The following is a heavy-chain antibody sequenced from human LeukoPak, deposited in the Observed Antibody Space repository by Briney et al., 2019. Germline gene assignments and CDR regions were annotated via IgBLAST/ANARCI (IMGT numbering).Heavy chain of an antibody. V-gene: IGHV3-53*05. CDR1: GFTVSSNY. Sequence: GGSLRLPCAASGFTVSSNYMSWVRQAPGKGLEWVSLIYTGGSSYYADSVKGRFTISRDTSINTLYLQMNSLRAEDTAVYYCAREGAATFFEYFDYWGQGTLVTVSS. CDR3: AREGAATFFEYFDY. J-gene: IGHJ4*02. CDR2: IYTGGSS. D-gene: IGHD2-15*01.